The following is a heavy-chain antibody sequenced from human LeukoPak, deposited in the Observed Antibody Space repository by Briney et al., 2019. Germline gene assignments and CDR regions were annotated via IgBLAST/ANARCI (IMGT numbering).Heavy chain of an antibody. CDR3: ARDLRGFGLYDY. D-gene: IGHD3-16*01. CDR1: GYTLTELS. J-gene: IGHJ4*02. V-gene: IGHV1-24*01. CDR2: FDPEDGET. Sequence: ASVKVSCKVSGYTLTELSMHWVRQAPGKGLEWMGGFDPEDGETIYAQKFQGRVTMTRDTSISTAYMELSRLRSDDTAVYYCARDLRGFGLYDYWGQGTLVTVSS.